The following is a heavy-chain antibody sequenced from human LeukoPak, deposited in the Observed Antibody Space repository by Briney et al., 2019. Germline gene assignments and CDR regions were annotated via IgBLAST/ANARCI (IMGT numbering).Heavy chain of an antibody. CDR1: GFTFSSYA. D-gene: IGHD6-6*01. V-gene: IGHV3-30*04. CDR2: ISYDGSNK. Sequence: QPGRSLRLSCAASGFTFSSYAMHWVRQAPGKGLEWVAVISYDGSNKYYADSVKGRFTISRDNSKNTLYLQMNSLRAEDTAVYYCAKDPRYSSSPPSSDYWGQGTLVTVSS. J-gene: IGHJ4*02. CDR3: AKDPRYSSSPPSSDY.